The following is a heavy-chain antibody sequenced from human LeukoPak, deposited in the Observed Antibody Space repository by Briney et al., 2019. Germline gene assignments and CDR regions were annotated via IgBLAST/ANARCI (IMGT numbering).Heavy chain of an antibody. Sequence: GGSLRLSCVASGLTFSSYNMHWVRQAPGKGLEWVAVIWHDGSYKYYVDSVKGRFTISRDSSKNTVFLQMDSLRAEDTAVYYCARDPGYGLGVDYGDYWGQGTLVTVSS. CDR2: IWHDGSYK. CDR3: ARDPGYGLGVDYGDY. V-gene: IGHV3-33*01. J-gene: IGHJ4*02. D-gene: IGHD3-10*01. CDR1: GLTFSSYN.